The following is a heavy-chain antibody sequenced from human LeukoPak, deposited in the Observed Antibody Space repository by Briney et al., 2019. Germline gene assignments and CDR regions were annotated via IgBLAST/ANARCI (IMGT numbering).Heavy chain of an antibody. V-gene: IGHV3-23*01. CDR2: ISGSGGST. D-gene: IGHD3-10*01. CDR3: ARAFVQHYYGILHRVPHGMDV. Sequence: PGGSLRLSCAASGFTFSSYAMSWVRQAPGKGLEWVSAISGSGGSTYYADSVKGRFTISRDNSKNTLYLQMNSLRAEDTAVYYCARAFVQHYYGILHRVPHGMDVWGQGTTVTVSS. CDR1: GFTFSSYA. J-gene: IGHJ6*02.